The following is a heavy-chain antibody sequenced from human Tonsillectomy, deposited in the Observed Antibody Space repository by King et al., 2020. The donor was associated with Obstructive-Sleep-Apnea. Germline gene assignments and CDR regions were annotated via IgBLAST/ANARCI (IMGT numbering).Heavy chain of an antibody. CDR1: GGSIGSYY. D-gene: IGHD3-10*01. CDR2: IYYSGSS. J-gene: IGHJ5*01. V-gene: IGHV4-59*01. CDR3: ARAPYGSGIIDWFDS. Sequence: QLKESGPGLVKPSETLSLTCTVSGGSIGSYYWSWIRQPPGKGLEWIGYIYYSGSSNYNPSLKSRVTISVDTSKNQFSLKLSSVTAADTAVYYCARAPYGSGIIDWFDSWGQGALVTVSS.